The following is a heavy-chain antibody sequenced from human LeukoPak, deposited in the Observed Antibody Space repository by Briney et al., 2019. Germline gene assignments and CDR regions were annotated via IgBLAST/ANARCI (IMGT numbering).Heavy chain of an antibody. CDR1: GGSFSGYY. CDR3: ARVIGPSPPYAFDI. D-gene: IGHD2/OR15-2a*01. CDR2: INHSGST. V-gene: IGHV4-34*01. J-gene: IGHJ3*02. Sequence: PSETLSLTCAVYGGSFSGYYWSWIRQPPGKGLEWIGEINHSGSTNYNPSLKSRVTISVDTSKNQFSLKLSSVTAADPAVYYCARVIGPSPPYAFDIWGQGTMVTVSS.